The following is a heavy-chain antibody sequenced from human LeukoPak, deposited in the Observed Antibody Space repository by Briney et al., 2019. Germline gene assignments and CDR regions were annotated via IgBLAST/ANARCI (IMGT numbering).Heavy chain of an antibody. Sequence: GGSLRLSCAASGFTVSSNYMSWVRQAPGKGLEWVSAISGSGGSTYYADSVKGRFTISRDNSKNTLYLQMNSLRAEDTAVYYCAKEETAGLGYCTRWGQGTLVTVSS. V-gene: IGHV3-23*01. CDR2: ISGSGGST. J-gene: IGHJ4*02. CDR1: GFTVSSNY. CDR3: AKEETAGLGYCTR. D-gene: IGHD2-8*01.